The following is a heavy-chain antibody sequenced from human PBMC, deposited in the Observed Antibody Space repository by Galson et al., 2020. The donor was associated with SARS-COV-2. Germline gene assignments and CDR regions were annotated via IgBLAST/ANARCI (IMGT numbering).Heavy chain of an antibody. CDR3: ARIRKPTGVSSWFYFYY. J-gene: IGHJ4*02. D-gene: IGHD6-13*01. Sequence: SGPTLVKPTQTLTLTCTFSGFSLSTSGMCVSWIRQPPGKALEWLALIDWDDDKYYSTSLKTRLTISKDTSKNQVVLTMTNMDPVDTATYYCARIRKPTGVSSWFYFYYWGQGTLVTVSS. CDR2: IDWDDDK. V-gene: IGHV2-70*01. CDR1: GFSLSTSGMC.